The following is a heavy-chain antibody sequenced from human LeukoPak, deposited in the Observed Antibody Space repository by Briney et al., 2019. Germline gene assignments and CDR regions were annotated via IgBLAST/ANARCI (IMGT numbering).Heavy chain of an antibody. D-gene: IGHD1-26*01. V-gene: IGHV1-2*02. CDR1: GYTFTGYY. Sequence: ASVKVSCKASGYTFTGYYMHWVRQAPGQGLEWMGWINPNSGGTNYAQKFQGRVTMTRDTSISTAYMELSSLRSEDTAVYYCARDGGSYEPSNWFDPWGQGTLVTVSS. J-gene: IGHJ5*02. CDR2: INPNSGGT. CDR3: ARDGGSYEPSNWFDP.